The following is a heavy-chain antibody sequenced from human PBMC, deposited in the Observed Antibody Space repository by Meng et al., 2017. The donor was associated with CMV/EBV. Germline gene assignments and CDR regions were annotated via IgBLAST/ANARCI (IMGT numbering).Heavy chain of an antibody. CDR2: ISSSSSYI. J-gene: IGHJ6*02. D-gene: IGHD4-23*01. V-gene: IGHV3-21*01. CDR3: ARDRGAVTHYYYYGMDV. Sequence: GGSLRLSCAASGFTFSSYSMNWVRQAPGKGLEWVSSISSSSSYIYYADSVKGRFTISRDNAKNSLYLQMNSLGAEDTAVYYCARDRGAVTHYYYYGMDVWGQGTTVTVSS. CDR1: GFTFSSYS.